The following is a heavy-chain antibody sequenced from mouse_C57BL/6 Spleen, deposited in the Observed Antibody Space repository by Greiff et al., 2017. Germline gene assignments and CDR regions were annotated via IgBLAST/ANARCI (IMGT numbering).Heavy chain of an antibody. Sequence: EVQLQESGGDLVKPGGSLKLSCAASGFTFSSYGMSWVRQTPDKRLEWVATISSGGSYTYYPDSVKGRFTISRDNAKNTLYLQMSSLKSEDTAMYYCARQDDGFAYWGQGTLVTVSA. J-gene: IGHJ3*01. CDR3: ARQDDGFAY. D-gene: IGHD2-3*01. CDR2: ISSGGSYT. V-gene: IGHV5-6*01. CDR1: GFTFSSYG.